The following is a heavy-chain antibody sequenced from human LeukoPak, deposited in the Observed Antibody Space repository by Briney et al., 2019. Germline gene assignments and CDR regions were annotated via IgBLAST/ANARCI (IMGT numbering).Heavy chain of an antibody. CDR1: GFSFRRYS. Sequence: GGSLRLSCAASGFSFRRYSMNWVRQAPGKGLEWVSFISSSSTYIYYADSMKGRFTISRDNAKNSLFLQMNSLRGEDTAVYYCARIPYSSSLTDAFDIWGQGTMVTVYS. D-gene: IGHD6-6*01. J-gene: IGHJ3*02. CDR2: ISSSSTYI. CDR3: ARIPYSSSLTDAFDI. V-gene: IGHV3-21*01.